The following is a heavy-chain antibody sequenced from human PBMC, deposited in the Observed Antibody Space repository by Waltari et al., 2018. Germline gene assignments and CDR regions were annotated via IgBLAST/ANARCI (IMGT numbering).Heavy chain of an antibody. J-gene: IGHJ4*02. D-gene: IGHD6-13*01. V-gene: IGHV3-7*01. CDR3: ARDGIAAAGSFDY. Sequence: EVQLVESGGGLVQPGGSLRLSCAASGFTFSSYWMSWVRQAPGKGREWVANIKQDGSEKYYVDSVKGRVTISRDNAKNSLYLQMNSLRAEDTAVYYCARDGIAAAGSFDYWGQGTLVTVSS. CDR2: IKQDGSEK. CDR1: GFTFSSYW.